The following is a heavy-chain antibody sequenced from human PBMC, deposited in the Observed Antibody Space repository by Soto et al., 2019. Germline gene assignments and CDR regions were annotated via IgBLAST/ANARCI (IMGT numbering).Heavy chain of an antibody. J-gene: IGHJ6*02. CDR1: GDTFSSFA. Sequence: QVHLVQSGAEVKKPVSSVKVSCKASGDTFSSFAISWVRQAPGQGLEWMGGIIPIFRTPKYGQKFQGRVTITADEPTSTAYMELSSLRSEDTAVYYCARDKDREQLGGNFYSALDVWGQGTTVIVSS. V-gene: IGHV1-69*12. D-gene: IGHD1-1*01. CDR3: ARDKDREQLGGNFYSALDV. CDR2: IIPIFRTP.